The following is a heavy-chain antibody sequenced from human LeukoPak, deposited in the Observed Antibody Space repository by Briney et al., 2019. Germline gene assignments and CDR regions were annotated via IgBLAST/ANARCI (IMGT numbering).Heavy chain of an antibody. CDR2: IYYSGST. J-gene: IGHJ3*02. CDR1: GGSISSYY. Sequence: PSETLSLTCTVSGGSISSYYWSRIRQPPGKGLEWIGYIYYSGSTNYNPFLKSRVTISADTSKNQFSLKLSSVTAADTAVYYCARDEGSSWYTDAFDIWGQGTMVTVSS. CDR3: ARDEGSSWYTDAFDI. V-gene: IGHV4-59*01. D-gene: IGHD6-13*01.